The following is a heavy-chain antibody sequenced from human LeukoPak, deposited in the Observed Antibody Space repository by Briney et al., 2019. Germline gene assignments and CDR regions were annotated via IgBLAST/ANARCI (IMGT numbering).Heavy chain of an antibody. CDR1: GYTLTELS. J-gene: IGHJ5*02. CDR2: FDPEDGET. Sequence: GASVKVSCKVSGYTLTELSMHWVRQAPGKGLEWMGGFDPEDGETIYAQKFQGRVTMTEDTSTDTAYMELSSLRSEDTAVYYCARAKILAAAAENWFDPWGQGTLVTVSS. D-gene: IGHD6-13*01. CDR3: ARAKILAAAAENWFDP. V-gene: IGHV1-24*01.